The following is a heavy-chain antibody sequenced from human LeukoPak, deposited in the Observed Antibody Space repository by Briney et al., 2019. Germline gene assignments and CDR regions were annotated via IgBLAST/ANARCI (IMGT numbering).Heavy chain of an antibody. J-gene: IGHJ4*01. D-gene: IGHD3-22*01. CDR1: GFIFSSYA. CDR2: ISGSGGST. CDR3: AGAYYYDSSCYYLSFPSNY. Sequence: GGSLRLSCAASGFIFSSYAMSWVRQAPGKGLEWVSAISGSGGSTYYADSVKGRFTISSDNSKNTLYLQMNSLRAEDTAVYYCAGAYYYDSSCYYLSFPSNYWGQGTLVTVSS. V-gene: IGHV3-23*01.